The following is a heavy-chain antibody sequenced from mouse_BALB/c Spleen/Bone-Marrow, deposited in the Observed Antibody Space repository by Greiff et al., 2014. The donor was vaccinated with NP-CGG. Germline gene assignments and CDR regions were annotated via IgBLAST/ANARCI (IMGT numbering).Heavy chain of an antibody. CDR3: ATYYYGSSWGFAY. CDR1: GFNIKDTY. V-gene: IGHV14-3*02. Sequence: VHVKQSGAELVKPGASVKLSCTASGFNIKDTYMHWVKQRPEQGLEWIGRIDPANGNTKYDPKFQGKATITADTPSNTAYLQLSSLTSEDTAVYYCATYYYGSSWGFAYWGQGTLVTVSA. D-gene: IGHD1-1*01. J-gene: IGHJ3*01. CDR2: IDPANGNT.